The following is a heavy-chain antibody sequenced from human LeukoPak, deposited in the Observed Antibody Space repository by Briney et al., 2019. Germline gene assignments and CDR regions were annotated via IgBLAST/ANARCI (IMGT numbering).Heavy chain of an antibody. V-gene: IGHV4-61*01. CDR1: GGSISSSSYY. CDR2: IYYSGST. CDR3: ARDSTSTIDSSGYYFDY. Sequence: SETLSLTCTVSGGSISSSSYYWGWIRQPPGKGLEWIGYIYYSGSTNYNPSLKSRVTISVDTSKNQFSLKLSSVTAADTAVYYCARDSTSTIDSSGYYFDYWGQGTLVTVSS. J-gene: IGHJ4*02. D-gene: IGHD3-22*01.